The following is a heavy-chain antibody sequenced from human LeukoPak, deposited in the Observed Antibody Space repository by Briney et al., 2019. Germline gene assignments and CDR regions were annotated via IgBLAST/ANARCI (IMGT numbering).Heavy chain of an antibody. J-gene: IGHJ6*02. V-gene: IGHV3-30*18. CDR2: ISYDGSNK. D-gene: IGHD3-10*01. CDR3: AKDNGSGSSYYYYYGMDV. CDR1: GFTFSSYG. Sequence: GRSLRLSCAASGFTFSSYGMHWVRQAPGNGLEWVAVISYDGSNKYYADSVKGRFTISRDNSKNTLYLQMNSLRAEDTAVYYCAKDNGSGSSYYYYYGMDVWGQGTTVTVSS.